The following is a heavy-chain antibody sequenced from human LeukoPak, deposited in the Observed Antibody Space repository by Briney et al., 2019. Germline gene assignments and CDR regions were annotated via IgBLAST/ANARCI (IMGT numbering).Heavy chain of an antibody. CDR3: AKRGSSGWYSNSYYMDV. CDR2: ISGSGGST. CDR1: GFTFSSYA. D-gene: IGHD6-19*01. Sequence: GGSLRLTCAASGFTFSSYAMSWVRQAPGKGLEWVSAISGSGGSTYYADSVQGWFTISRDNSKNTLYLQMNSLRAEDTAVYYCAKRGSSGWYSNSYYMDVWGKGTTITVSS. V-gene: IGHV3-23*01. J-gene: IGHJ6*03.